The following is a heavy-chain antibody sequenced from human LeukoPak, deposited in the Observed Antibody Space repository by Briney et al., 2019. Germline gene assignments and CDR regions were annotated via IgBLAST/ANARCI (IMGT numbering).Heavy chain of an antibody. CDR3: TTDRRYSSFY. J-gene: IGHJ4*02. V-gene: IGHV3-15*01. Sequence: PGGSLRLSCAGSGFTFSDAWMSWVRQAPGKGLERVGRIKTKTDGGTTDYAAPVKGRFTISRDDSQNTLYMEMNSLKTEDTAVYYCTTDRRYSSFYWGQGTLVTVSS. D-gene: IGHD6-19*01. CDR2: IKTKTDGGTT. CDR1: GFTFSDAW.